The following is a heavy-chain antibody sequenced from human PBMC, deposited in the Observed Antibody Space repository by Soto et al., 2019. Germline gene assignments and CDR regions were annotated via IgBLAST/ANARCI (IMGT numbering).Heavy chain of an antibody. D-gene: IGHD3-16*01. Sequence: QVQLVQSGAEVKKPGASVKVSCKASGYTFTNFGISWVRQAPGQGLEWMGWISAYNGNTNYAQNFQGRVTMTTDTSTSKAYMEQMSLRADDTAVYDCARGGTPIDYLGQGTLVTVSS. CDR1: GYTFTNFG. CDR3: ARGGTPIDY. CDR2: ISAYNGNT. J-gene: IGHJ4*02. V-gene: IGHV1-18*01.